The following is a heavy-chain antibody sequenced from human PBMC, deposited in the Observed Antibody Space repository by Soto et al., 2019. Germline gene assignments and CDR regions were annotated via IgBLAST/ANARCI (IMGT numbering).Heavy chain of an antibody. D-gene: IGHD6-13*01. V-gene: IGHV4-59*01. CDR2: IYYSGST. J-gene: IGHJ6*02. Sequence: SETLSLTCTVSGGSISSYYWSWIRQPPGKGLEWIGYIYYSGSTNYNPSLKSRVPISVDTSKNQFSLKQSSVTAADKAVYYCASSNVDSTINYYYYGMDVWGQGTTVTVSS. CDR3: ASSNVDSTINYYYYGMDV. CDR1: GGSISSYY.